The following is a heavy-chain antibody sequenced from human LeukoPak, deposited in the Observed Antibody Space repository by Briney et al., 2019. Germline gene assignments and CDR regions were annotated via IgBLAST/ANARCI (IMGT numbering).Heavy chain of an antibody. CDR2: IYYSGST. D-gene: IGHD5-18*01. CDR3: ARTTEGGYTYDYFYYYYMDV. V-gene: IGHV4-59*01. CDR1: GGSISSYY. Sequence: PSETLSLTCTVSGGSISSYYWSWIRQPPGKGLEWIGYIYYSGSTNYNPSLKSRVTISVDLSKNQFSLKLSSVTAADTAVYYCARTTEGGYTYDYFYYYYMDVWGKGTTVTISS. J-gene: IGHJ6*03.